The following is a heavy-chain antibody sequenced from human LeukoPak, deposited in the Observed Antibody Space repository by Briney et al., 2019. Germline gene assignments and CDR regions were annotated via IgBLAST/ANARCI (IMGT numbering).Heavy chain of an antibody. CDR1: GFTFSSYS. J-gene: IGHJ4*02. V-gene: IGHV3-21*04. Sequence: PGGSLRLSCAASGFTFSSYSMNWVRQAPGKGLEWVSSISSSSSYIYYADSVKGRFTISRDSANNSLYLQMNSLRADDTAIYYCARGRYCRGGTCHYFDYWGQGTLVTVSS. D-gene: IGHD2-15*01. CDR2: ISSSSSYI. CDR3: ARGRYCRGGTCHYFDY.